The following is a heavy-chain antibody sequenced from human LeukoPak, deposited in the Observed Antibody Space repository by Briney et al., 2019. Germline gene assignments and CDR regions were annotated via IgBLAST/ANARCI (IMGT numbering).Heavy chain of an antibody. D-gene: IGHD6-6*01. V-gene: IGHV4-4*09. Sequence: PSETLSLTCTVSGDSISSYYWSWILQPPGKGLEWIGYIYTSGGTNYIPSLKGRVTISIDTSKNQFSLKLSSVTAADSAVYYCARLTRLSTSPDRYYLDYWGQGTLVTVSS. CDR1: GDSISSYY. J-gene: IGHJ4*02. CDR3: ARLTRLSTSPDRYYLDY. CDR2: IYTSGGT.